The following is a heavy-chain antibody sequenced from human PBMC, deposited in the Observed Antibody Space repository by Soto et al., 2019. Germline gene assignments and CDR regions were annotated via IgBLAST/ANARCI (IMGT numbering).Heavy chain of an antibody. Sequence: EERLSESGGGLIQPGGYLRLSCAASGFRFSRYALSWVRQAPGKGLEWVSESSSDGGRTSYPDSLRGRFIISRDRSKETLYLQMNTVRLEDTAVYYCAKERVLYPMTQRYLALWGRGTLVSVTS. J-gene: IGHJ2*01. CDR3: AKERVLYPMTQRYLAL. V-gene: IGHV3-23*01. CDR2: SSSDGGRT. CDR1: GFRFSRYA. D-gene: IGHD2-8*02.